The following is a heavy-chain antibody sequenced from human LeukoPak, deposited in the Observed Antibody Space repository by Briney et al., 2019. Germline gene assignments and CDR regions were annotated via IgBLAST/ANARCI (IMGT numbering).Heavy chain of an antibody. V-gene: IGHV4-38-2*01. CDR3: AISVPAFDY. D-gene: IGHD1-1*01. J-gene: IGHJ4*02. CDR1: GYSIRSGHY. Sequence: TPSETLSLTCAVSGYSIRSGHYWGWPRQTPGKGLEWIGSFSDSGSTYYNPSLKSRVTISVDTSKNHFSLRLNSVTAADTAVYYCAISVPAFDYWGQGTLVTVSS. CDR2: FSDSGST.